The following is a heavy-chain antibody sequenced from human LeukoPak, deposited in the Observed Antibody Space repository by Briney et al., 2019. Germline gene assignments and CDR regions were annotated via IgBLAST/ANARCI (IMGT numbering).Heavy chain of an antibody. D-gene: IGHD3-22*01. Sequence: SETLSLTCTVSGGSISSYYWSWIRQPPGKGLEWIGSIYYSGSIYYNPSLKSRVTISVDTSKNQFSLKLRSVTAADTAVYYCARCRSGSPQRRYFDYWGQGTLVPVSS. V-gene: IGHV4-59*04. CDR3: ARCRSGSPQRRYFDY. CDR2: IYYSGSI. J-gene: IGHJ4*02. CDR1: GGSISSYY.